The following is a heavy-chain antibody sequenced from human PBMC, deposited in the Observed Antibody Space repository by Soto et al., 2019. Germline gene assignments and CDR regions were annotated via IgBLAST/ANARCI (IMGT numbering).Heavy chain of an antibody. J-gene: IGHJ4*02. D-gene: IGHD6-6*01. Sequence: GGSLRLSCAASGFTFSHYWLSWVRQAPGKGLEWVANIKEDGTVKYYVDSVKGRFTISRDNARNSMYLQMNSLRAEDTAVYYCARIGYSSSSFDYWGQGTLVTVSS. CDR3: ARIGYSSSSFDY. V-gene: IGHV3-7*05. CDR2: IKEDGTVK. CDR1: GFTFSHYW.